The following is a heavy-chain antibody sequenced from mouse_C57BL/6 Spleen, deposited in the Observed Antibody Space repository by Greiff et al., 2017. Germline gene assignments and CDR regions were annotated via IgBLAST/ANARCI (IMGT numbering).Heavy chain of an antibody. CDR2: IWSDGST. D-gene: IGHD1-1*01. Sequence: QVQLKQSGPGLVAPSQSLSITCTVSGFSLTSYGVHWVRQPPGKGLEWLVVIWSDGSTTYNSALKSRLSISKDNSKSQVFLKMNSLQTDDTAMYYCARQGGSSPGAMDYWGQGTSVTVSS. CDR3: ARQGGSSPGAMDY. J-gene: IGHJ4*01. V-gene: IGHV2-6-1*01. CDR1: GFSLTSYG.